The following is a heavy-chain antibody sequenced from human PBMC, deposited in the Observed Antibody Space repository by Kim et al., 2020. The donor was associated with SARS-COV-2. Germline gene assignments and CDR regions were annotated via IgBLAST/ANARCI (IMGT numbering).Heavy chain of an antibody. Sequence: GGSLRLSCAASGFTFGDYAMHWVRQAPGKGLEWVSGISWNSGSIGYADSVKGRFTISRDNAKNSLYLQMNSLRAEDTALYYCAKSPTYYDFWSGYSHMDYWGQGTLVTVSS. D-gene: IGHD3-3*01. V-gene: IGHV3-9*01. CDR2: ISWNSGSI. CDR3: AKSPTYYDFWSGYSHMDY. J-gene: IGHJ4*02. CDR1: GFTFGDYA.